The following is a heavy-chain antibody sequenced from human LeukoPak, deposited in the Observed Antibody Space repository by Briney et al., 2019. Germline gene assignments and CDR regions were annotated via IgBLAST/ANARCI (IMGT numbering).Heavy chain of an antibody. J-gene: IGHJ6*03. Sequence: GASVKVSCKASGYIFTSYDINWVRQATGQGLEWMGWMNPNSGNTGYAQKFQGRVTITRNTSISTAYMELSSLRSEDTAVYYCARGNPYYDFWSGHYYYYYYMDVWGKGTTVTVSS. V-gene: IGHV1-8*03. CDR2: MNPNSGNT. CDR1: GYIFTSYD. CDR3: ARGNPYYDFWSGHYYYYYYMDV. D-gene: IGHD3-3*01.